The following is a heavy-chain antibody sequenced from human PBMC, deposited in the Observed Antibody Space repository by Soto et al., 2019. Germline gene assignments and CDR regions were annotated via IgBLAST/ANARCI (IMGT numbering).Heavy chain of an antibody. CDR3: ANDPPGDYYDSSGYYYFDY. CDR2: ISSSSSYI. J-gene: IGHJ4*02. CDR1: GFTFSSYS. V-gene: IGHV3-21*01. D-gene: IGHD3-22*01. Sequence: GGSLRLSCAASGFTFSSYSMNWVRQAPGKGLEWVSSISSSSSYIYYADTVKGRFTISRDNSKNSLYLQMNSLRAEDTAVYYCANDPPGDYYDSSGYYYFDYWGQGTLVTVST.